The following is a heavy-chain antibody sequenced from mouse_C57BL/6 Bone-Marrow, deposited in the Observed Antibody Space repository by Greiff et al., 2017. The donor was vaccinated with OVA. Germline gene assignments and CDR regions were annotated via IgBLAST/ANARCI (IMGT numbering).Heavy chain of an antibody. CDR1: GYTFTSYG. D-gene: IGHD2-5*01. J-gene: IGHJ4*01. V-gene: IGHV1-81*01. CDR2: IYPRSGNT. Sequence: QVQLQQSGAELARPGASVKLSCKASGYTFTSYGISWVKQRTGQGLEWIGEIYPRSGNTYYNEKFKGKATLTADKSSSTAYMEHRSLTSEDSAVYFCARAYSNLYYYAMDYWGQGTSVTVSS. CDR3: ARAYSNLYYYAMDY.